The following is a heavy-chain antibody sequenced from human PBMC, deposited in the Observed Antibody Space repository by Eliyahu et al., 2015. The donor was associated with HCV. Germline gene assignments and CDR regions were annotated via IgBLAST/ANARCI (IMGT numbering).Heavy chain of an antibody. CDR3: ARALGYGSGSYPFDY. Sequence: PGLVKPSETLSLTCTVSGGSISSYYWSWIRQPPGKGLEWIGYIYYSGSTNYNPSLKSRVTISLDTSRNQFSLKLSSVTAADTAVFYCARALGYGSGSYPFDYWGQGTLVTVSS. CDR2: IYYSGST. D-gene: IGHD3-10*01. J-gene: IGHJ4*02. CDR1: GGSISSYY. V-gene: IGHV4-59*01.